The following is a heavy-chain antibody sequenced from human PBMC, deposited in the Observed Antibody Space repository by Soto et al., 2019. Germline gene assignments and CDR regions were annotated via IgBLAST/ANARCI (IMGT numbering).Heavy chain of an antibody. Sequence: PGGSLRLSCAASGFTFSSYSMNWVRQAPGKGLEWVSSISSSSSYIYYADSVKGRFTIFRDNAKNSLYLQMNSLRAEDTAVYYCARDRDYDYVWGSYRYTQWFDPWGQGTLVTVSS. CDR2: ISSSSSYI. J-gene: IGHJ5*02. CDR3: ARDRDYDYVWGSYRYTQWFDP. D-gene: IGHD3-16*02. CDR1: GFTFSSYS. V-gene: IGHV3-21*01.